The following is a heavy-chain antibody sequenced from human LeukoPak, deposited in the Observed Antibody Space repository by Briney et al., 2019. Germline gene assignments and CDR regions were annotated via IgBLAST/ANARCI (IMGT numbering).Heavy chain of an antibody. D-gene: IGHD3-10*01. Sequence: SETLSLTCAVYGGSFSGYYWSWIRQPPGKGLEWIGEINHSGTTNCNPSPESRVTISEDMSKNQFSLKLSSVTAADTAFYYCARGEGSGSYMSYFDFWGQGALVTVSS. CDR1: GGSFSGYY. CDR3: ARGEGSGSYMSYFDF. CDR2: INHSGTT. J-gene: IGHJ4*02. V-gene: IGHV4-34*01.